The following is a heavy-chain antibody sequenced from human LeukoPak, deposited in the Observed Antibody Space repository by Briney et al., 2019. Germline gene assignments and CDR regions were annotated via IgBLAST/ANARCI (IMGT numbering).Heavy chain of an antibody. J-gene: IGHJ5*02. D-gene: IGHD3-10*01. V-gene: IGHV1-24*01. CDR3: AHGPQSGNWFDP. CDR1: GYTLSELS. CDR2: FDPEDGAT. Sequence: ASVKVSCKVSGYTLSELSMHWVRQAPGKGLEWMGGFDPEDGATIYAQKFQGRVTITRDTSASTAYMKLSSLRSEDTAVYYCAHGPQSGNWFDPWGQGTLVTVSS.